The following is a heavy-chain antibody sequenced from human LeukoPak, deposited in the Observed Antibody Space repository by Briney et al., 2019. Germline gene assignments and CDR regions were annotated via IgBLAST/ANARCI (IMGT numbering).Heavy chain of an antibody. CDR1: GYTFTGYY. J-gene: IGHJ6*02. CDR2: INPNSGGT. CDR3: ARGSSSWRTYYYYYGMDV. Sequence: GASVKVSCKASGYTFTGYYMHWVRQAPGQGLEWMGRINPNSGGTNYAQKFQGRVTMTRDTSISTAYMELSRLRSDDTAVHYCARGSSSWRTYYYYYGMDVWGQGTTVTVSS. V-gene: IGHV1-2*06. D-gene: IGHD6-13*01.